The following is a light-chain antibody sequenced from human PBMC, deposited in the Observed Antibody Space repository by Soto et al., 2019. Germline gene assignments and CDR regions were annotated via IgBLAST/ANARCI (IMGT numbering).Light chain of an antibody. V-gene: IGLV1-51*01. CDR2: DDN. CDR3: GSWHGSRSADV. Sequence: QSLLTQPPSLSAAPGQKVPISCAVRSSNIWVNSVSWYQQLPGTAPKLLIYDDNKRPSGIPDRLSGPQSGTSATLGISAFQTGDEADPYCGSWHGSRSADVVGTATAVSV. J-gene: IGLJ1*01. CDR1: SSNIWVNS.